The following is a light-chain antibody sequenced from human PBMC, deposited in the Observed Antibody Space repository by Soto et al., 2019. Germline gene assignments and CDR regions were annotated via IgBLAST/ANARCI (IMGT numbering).Light chain of an antibody. V-gene: IGKV2-28*01. CDR2: QGS. CDR1: QSLLSSDGNNY. Sequence: DIVMTQSPLSLPVSPGEPASISCRSSQSLLSSDGNNYLDWYLQRPGQSPQLLIYQGSNRASGVPCRFSGSGSGTDFTLKISRVEAEDVGDYYCMQALEIPLTFGRGTKVELK. J-gene: IGKJ1*01. CDR3: MQALEIPLT.